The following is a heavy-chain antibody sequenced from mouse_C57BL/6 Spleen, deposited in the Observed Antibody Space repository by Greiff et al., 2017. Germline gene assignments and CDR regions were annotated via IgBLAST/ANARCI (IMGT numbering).Heavy chain of an antibody. V-gene: IGHV5-16*01. CDR3: ARAPSYYYGSSSYAMDY. CDR1: GFTFSDYY. J-gene: IGHJ4*01. CDR2: INYDGSST. Sequence: EVKLVESEGGLVQPGSSMKLSCTASGFTFSDYYMAWVRQVPEKGLEWVANINYDGSSTYYLDPLKGRFIISRDNAKNILYLQMSSLKSEDTATYYCARAPSYYYGSSSYAMDYWGQGTSVTVSS. D-gene: IGHD1-1*01.